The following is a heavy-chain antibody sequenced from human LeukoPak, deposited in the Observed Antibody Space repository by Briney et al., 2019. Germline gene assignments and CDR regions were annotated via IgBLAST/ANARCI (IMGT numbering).Heavy chain of an antibody. J-gene: IGHJ4*02. CDR3: AKVFAVARAFDY. D-gene: IGHD6-19*01. V-gene: IGHV3-23*01. Sequence: GGSLRLSCAASGFTFSSYAMSWVRQAPGKGVEWVSAISGSGGSTYYADSVKGRFTISRDNSKNTLYLQMNSLRAEDTAVYYCAKVFAVARAFDYWGQGTLVTVSS. CDR2: ISGSGGST. CDR1: GFTFSSYA.